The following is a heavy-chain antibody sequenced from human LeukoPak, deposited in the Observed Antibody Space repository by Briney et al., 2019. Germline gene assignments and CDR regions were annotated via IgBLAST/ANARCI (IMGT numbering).Heavy chain of an antibody. CDR3: AREKLRGDTLRIQLLL. Sequence: ASVKVSCKASGYTFTGYYMHWVRQAPGQGLEWMGRINPNSGGTNYAQKFQGRVTMTRDTSISTAYMELSRLRSDDTAVYYCAREKLRGDTLRIQLLLWGQGTLVTVSS. V-gene: IGHV1-2*06. CDR2: INPNSGGT. D-gene: IGHD5-18*01. CDR1: GYTFTGYY. J-gene: IGHJ4*02.